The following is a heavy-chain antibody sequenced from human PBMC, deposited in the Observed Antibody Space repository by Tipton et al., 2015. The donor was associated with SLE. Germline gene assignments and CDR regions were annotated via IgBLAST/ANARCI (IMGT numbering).Heavy chain of an antibody. D-gene: IGHD3-22*01. CDR2: IIPIFGTA. Sequence: QSGPEVKKPGASVKVSCKASGYTFTSYGISWVRQAPGQGLEWMGGIIPIFGTANYAQKFQGRVTITADESTSTAYMELSSLRSEDTAVYYCARADGSSGYLGAFDIWGQGTMVTVSS. J-gene: IGHJ3*02. CDR3: ARADGSSGYLGAFDI. V-gene: IGHV1-69*13. CDR1: GYTFTSYG.